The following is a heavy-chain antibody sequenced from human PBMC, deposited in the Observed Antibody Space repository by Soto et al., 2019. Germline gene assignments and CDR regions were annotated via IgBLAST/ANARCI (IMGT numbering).Heavy chain of an antibody. V-gene: IGHV4-39*01. J-gene: IGHJ4*02. D-gene: IGHD6-6*01. CDR2: IYYSGNT. Sequence: SETLSLTCSVSSASLSSSTYYWSWIRQPPGRGPEWIGSIYYSGNTYYKPSLKSRVSISIDTSRNQFSLKLTSVTAADTGVYYCASSSPFHYWGPGILVIVSS. CDR1: SASLSSSTYY. CDR3: ASSSPFHY.